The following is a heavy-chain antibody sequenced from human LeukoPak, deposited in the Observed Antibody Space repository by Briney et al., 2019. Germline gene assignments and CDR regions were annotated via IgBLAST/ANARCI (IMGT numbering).Heavy chain of an antibody. D-gene: IGHD3-10*01. J-gene: IGHJ5*02. V-gene: IGHV4-34*01. CDR2: INHSGST. CDR3: ARRFLRRWFDP. Sequence: SETLSLTCAVYGGSFSGYYWSWIRQPPWKGLEWIGEINHSGSTNYNPSLKSRVTISVDTSKNQFSLKLSSVTAADTAVYYCARRFLRRWFDPWGQGTLVTVSS. CDR1: GGSFSGYY.